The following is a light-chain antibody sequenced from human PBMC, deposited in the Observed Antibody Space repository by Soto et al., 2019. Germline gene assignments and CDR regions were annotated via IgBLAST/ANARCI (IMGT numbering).Light chain of an antibody. CDR2: KAS. J-gene: IGKJ1*01. Sequence: DIQMTGSPSTIYKSVGDRVTITCRASQSITDWLAWYQQKPGKAPKLLIYKASILESGVPSRFSGGGSGTEFTLTISSLQPDDFASYYCQQYNSYWTFGQGTTV. V-gene: IGKV1-5*03. CDR3: QQYNSYWT. CDR1: QSITDW.